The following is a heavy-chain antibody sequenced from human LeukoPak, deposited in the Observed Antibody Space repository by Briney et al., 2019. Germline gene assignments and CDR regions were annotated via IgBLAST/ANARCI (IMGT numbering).Heavy chain of an antibody. V-gene: IGHV3-74*01. D-gene: IGHD1-26*01. CDR3: AKDSKIVGATFRSYHYMDV. CDR1: GFTLSTYW. CDR2: IKSDGSST. J-gene: IGHJ6*03. Sequence: PGGSLRLSCAASGFTLSTYWMHWVRQAPGKGLAWVSHIKSDGSSTTYADSVKGRFTISRDNAKNTLYLQMNSLRAEDTAVYYCAKDSKIVGATFRSYHYMDVWGKGTAVTVSS.